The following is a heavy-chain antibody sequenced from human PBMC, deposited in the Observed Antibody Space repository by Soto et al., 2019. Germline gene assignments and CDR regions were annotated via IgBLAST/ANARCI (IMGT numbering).Heavy chain of an antibody. CDR1: ESTVSRDW. Sequence: EVHLVESGGGLVQTGGSLRLSCAIFESTVSRDWMNWVRQAPGKGLEWVAHINQDGSEKYYVDSVKGRFTISRENAKKSLYLQMNGLRPADTAMYYCSGGVGDAFWGQGTLVTVSS. CDR3: SGGVGDAF. D-gene: IGHD1-26*01. CDR2: INQDGSEK. V-gene: IGHV3-7*04. J-gene: IGHJ4*02.